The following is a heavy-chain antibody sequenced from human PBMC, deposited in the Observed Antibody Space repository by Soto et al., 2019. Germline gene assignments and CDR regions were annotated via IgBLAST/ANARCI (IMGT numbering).Heavy chain of an antibody. CDR2: ISSSGSTI. J-gene: IGHJ2*01. CDR3: ARESRVVAAFDL. Sequence: PGGSLRLSCAASGFTFSDYYMSWIRQAPGKGLEWVSYISSSGSTIYYADSVKGRFTISRDNAKNSLYLQMNSLRAEDTTVYYCARESRVVAAFDLWGRGTLVTVSS. CDR1: GFTFSDYY. V-gene: IGHV3-11*01. D-gene: IGHD6-6*01.